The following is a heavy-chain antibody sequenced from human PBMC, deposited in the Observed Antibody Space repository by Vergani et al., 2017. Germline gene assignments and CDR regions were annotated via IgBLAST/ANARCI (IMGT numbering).Heavy chain of an antibody. J-gene: IGHJ1*01. Sequence: EVQLVQSGAEVKKPGESLKISCKGSGYSFTSYWIGWVRQMPGKGLDWMVIIYPGDSDPRYSPSFQGQVTISADKSIRTAYLQWSSLKASDPSLYYCARLVRGGYCSGGSCYVQHWGQGTLVTVSS. CDR1: GYSFTSYW. CDR3: ARLVRGGYCSGGSCYVQH. CDR2: IYPGDSDP. V-gene: IGHV5-51*03. D-gene: IGHD2-15*01.